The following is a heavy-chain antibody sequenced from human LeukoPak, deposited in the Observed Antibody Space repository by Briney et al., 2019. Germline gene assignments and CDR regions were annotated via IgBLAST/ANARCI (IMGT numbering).Heavy chain of an antibody. Sequence: SETLSLTCTVSGGSISSYYWSWIRQPPGKGLEWIGYIYYSGSTNYDPSLKSRVTISVDTSKNQFSLKLSSVTAADTAVYYCARSSSGWHNWFDPWGQGTLVTVSS. J-gene: IGHJ5*02. D-gene: IGHD6-19*01. CDR1: GGSISSYY. V-gene: IGHV4-59*01. CDR3: ARSSSGWHNWFDP. CDR2: IYYSGST.